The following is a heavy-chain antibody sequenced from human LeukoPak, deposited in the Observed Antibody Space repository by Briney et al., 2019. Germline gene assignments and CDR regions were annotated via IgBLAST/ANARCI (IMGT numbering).Heavy chain of an antibody. CDR1: GFTFSSYS. CDR2: ISNDGKYI. CDR3: ARGPTSLPRIHVDSSGYKKLVDQNAFDA. D-gene: IGHD3-22*01. J-gene: IGHJ3*01. V-gene: IGHV3-21*06. Sequence: AGGSLRLSCAASGFTFSSYSMNWVRQAPGKVLEWVSSISNDGKYIYYADSVKGRFAISRDNAKNSLYLQMDSLRVEDTAVYYCARGPTSLPRIHVDSSGYKKLVDQNAFDAWGQGTMVTVSS.